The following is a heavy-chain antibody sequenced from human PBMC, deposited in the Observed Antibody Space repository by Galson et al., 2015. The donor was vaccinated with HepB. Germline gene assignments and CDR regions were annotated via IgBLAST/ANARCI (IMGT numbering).Heavy chain of an antibody. CDR3: ARDEGSQQLDG. J-gene: IGHJ5*02. CDR1: GFTFSSYA. D-gene: IGHD6-13*01. CDR2: ISYDGSNK. V-gene: IGHV3-30-3*01. Sequence: SLRLSCAASGFTFSSYAMHWVRQAPGKGLEWVAVISYDGSNKYYADSVKGRFTISRDNSKNTLYLQMNSLRAEDTAVYYCARDEGSQQLDGWGQGTLVTVSS.